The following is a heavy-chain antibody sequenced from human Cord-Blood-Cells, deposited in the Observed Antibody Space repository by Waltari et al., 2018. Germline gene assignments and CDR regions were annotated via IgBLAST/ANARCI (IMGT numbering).Heavy chain of an antibody. Sequence: QVQLVQSGSELKKPGASVKVSCKASGYTFTSYAMTWVRQAPAQGLEWMGWINTTPGNPTYAQGFTGRFVFSLDTSVSTAYLQISSLKAEDTAVYYCASSSRGIVVVPAASGDAFDIWGQGTMVTVSS. CDR1: GYTFTSYA. CDR3: ASSSRGIVVVPAASGDAFDI. CDR2: INTTPGNP. D-gene: IGHD2-2*01. V-gene: IGHV7-4-1*02. J-gene: IGHJ3*02.